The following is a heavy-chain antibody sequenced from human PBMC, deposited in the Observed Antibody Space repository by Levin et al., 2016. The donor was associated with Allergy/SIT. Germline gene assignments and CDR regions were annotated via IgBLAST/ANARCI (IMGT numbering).Heavy chain of an antibody. Sequence: LSLTCAASGFSFSNYNMNWVRQTPGKGLEWVSYISSSSSTIYYADSVKGRFTISRDNAKNSLYLQMNSLRAEDTAVYYCAGAFDFWGQGTMVTVSS. CDR3: AGAFDF. J-gene: IGHJ3*01. CDR1: GFSFSNYN. V-gene: IGHV3-48*01. CDR2: ISSSSSTI.